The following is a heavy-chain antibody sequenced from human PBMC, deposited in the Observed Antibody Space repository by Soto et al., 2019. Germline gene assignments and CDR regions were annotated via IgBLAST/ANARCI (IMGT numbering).Heavy chain of an antibody. CDR2: IYSGGNT. V-gene: IGHV3-66*01. D-gene: IGHD1-26*01. CDR1: GFTVSTNY. Sequence: EVQLVESGGGLVQPGGSLRLSCAASGFTVSTNYMNWVRQAPGKGLEWVSVIYSGGNTYYADSVKGRFTISRDNSKNTLYLQMNSLTAEDTAVYYCARVVSKATTYISNWYFDLWGRGTLVTVSS. J-gene: IGHJ2*01. CDR3: ARVVSKATTYISNWYFDL.